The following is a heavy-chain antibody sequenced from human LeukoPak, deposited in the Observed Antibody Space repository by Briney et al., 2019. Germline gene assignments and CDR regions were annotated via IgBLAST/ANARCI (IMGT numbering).Heavy chain of an antibody. J-gene: IGHJ4*02. CDR1: GGSFIGYY. CDR2: INHSGST. Sequence: SETLSLTCAVYGGSFIGYYWSWIRQPPGKGLEWIGEINHSGSTNYNPSLKSRVTISVDTSKNQFSLKLSSVTAADTDVYYCARWEGGSYYYFDYWGQGALVTVSS. CDR3: ARWEGGSYYYFDY. V-gene: IGHV4-34*01. D-gene: IGHD1-26*01.